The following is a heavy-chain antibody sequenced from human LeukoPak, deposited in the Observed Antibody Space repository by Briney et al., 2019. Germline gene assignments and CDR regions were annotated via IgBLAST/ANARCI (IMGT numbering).Heavy chain of an antibody. CDR1: GFTFSTYA. Sequence: GGSLRLSCAASGFTFSTYAMSWVRLAPGKGLEWVSGISGSGGSTYYADSVKGRFTSSRDNSNNTLYVQMNGLRVEDTAVYYCAKSGGLSGSGRLAMDVWGQGTTVTASS. CDR3: AKSGGLSGSGRLAMDV. V-gene: IGHV3-23*01. D-gene: IGHD3-10*01. J-gene: IGHJ6*02. CDR2: ISGSGGST.